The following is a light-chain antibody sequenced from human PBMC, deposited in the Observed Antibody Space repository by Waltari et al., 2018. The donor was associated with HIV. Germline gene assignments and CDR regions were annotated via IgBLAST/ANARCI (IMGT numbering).Light chain of an antibody. CDR3: QAWDSSSAVV. CDR1: KLGATY. CDR2: QNS. Sequence: SYELTQPPSVSVSPGQTASITCSGDKLGATYASWYPQKPGQSPVLVIYQNSKRPSGIPERFSGSNSGDTATLTISGTQAVDEADYYCQAWDSSSAVVFGGGTKLTVL. J-gene: IGLJ2*01. V-gene: IGLV3-1*01.